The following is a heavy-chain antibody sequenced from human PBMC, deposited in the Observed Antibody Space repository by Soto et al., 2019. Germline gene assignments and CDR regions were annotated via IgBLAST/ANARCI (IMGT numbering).Heavy chain of an antibody. J-gene: IGHJ6*02. V-gene: IGHV4-31*03. CDR1: GGSISSGDYY. CDR2: IYDSRST. Sequence: QVQLQESGPGLVKPSQTLSLTCTVSGGSISSGDYYWTWIRQHPGKGLEWIGYIYDSRSTYYNPSLKSRLTISVDTSKNQFSLKLSSVSAADTAVYNCARERTDATGVFGMDVWGQGTTVTVPS. D-gene: IGHD2-15*01. CDR3: ARERTDATGVFGMDV.